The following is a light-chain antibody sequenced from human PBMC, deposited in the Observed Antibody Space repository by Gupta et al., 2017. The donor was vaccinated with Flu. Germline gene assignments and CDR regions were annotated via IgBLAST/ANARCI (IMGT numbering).Light chain of an antibody. J-gene: IGKJ2*01. V-gene: IGKV1-5*03. CDR1: QSINKW. Sequence: DIQMTQSPSTLSASVGDRVTITCRASQSINKWLTWYQQKQGKAPNRLIYKAATLERGVSSRFSGSGWWADVTTLTSSLQHDEVATVYCQQYNSYSYTFGQGTKLEIK. CDR2: KAA. CDR3: QQYNSYSYT.